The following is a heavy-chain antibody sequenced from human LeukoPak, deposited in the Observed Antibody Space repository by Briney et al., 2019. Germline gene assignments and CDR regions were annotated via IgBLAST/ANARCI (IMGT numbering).Heavy chain of an antibody. J-gene: IGHJ5*02. CDR1: GYTFTRHY. V-gene: IGHV1-46*01. D-gene: IGHD1-26*01. CDR3: ARDNSVGDTAWWFDP. CDR2: INPGGSWT. Sequence: GASAKVSCKASGYTFTRHYMHWVRQAPGQGLEWMGVINPGGSWTSYAQKFQGRVTMARDMSTSTDYMELSSLRSEDTAVYYCARDNSVGDTAWWFDPWGQGTLVTVSS.